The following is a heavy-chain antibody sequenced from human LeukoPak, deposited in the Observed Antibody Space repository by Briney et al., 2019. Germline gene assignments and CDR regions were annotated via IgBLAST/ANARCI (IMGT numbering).Heavy chain of an antibody. V-gene: IGHV3-66*02. D-gene: IGHD5-18*01. J-gene: IGHJ4*02. CDR3: ARGRSRAAMGFDY. CDR1: GFTVSSNY. Sequence: PGGSLRLSCAASGFTVSSNYMSWVRQAPGKGLEWVSVIYSGGSTYYADSVKGRFAISRDNSKNTLYLQMNSLRAEDTAVYYRARGRSRAAMGFDYWGQGTLVTVSS. CDR2: IYSGGST.